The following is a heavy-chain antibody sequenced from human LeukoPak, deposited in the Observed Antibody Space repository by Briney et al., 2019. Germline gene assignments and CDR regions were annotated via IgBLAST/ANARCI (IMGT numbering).Heavy chain of an antibody. CDR3: ARDGSLYDYVWGSYRYTSGIFDC. D-gene: IGHD3-16*02. V-gene: IGHV1-18*01. J-gene: IGHJ4*02. CDR1: GYTFTSYG. CDR2: ISAYNGNT. Sequence: GASVKVSCKASGYTFTSYGISWVRQAPGQGLEWMGWISAYNGNTNYAQKLQGRVTMTTDTSTSTAYMELRSLRSDDTAVYYCARDGSLYDYVWGSYRYTSGIFDCWGQGTLVTVSS.